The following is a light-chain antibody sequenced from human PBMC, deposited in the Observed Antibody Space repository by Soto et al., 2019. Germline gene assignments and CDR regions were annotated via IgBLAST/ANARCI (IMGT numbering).Light chain of an antibody. CDR3: QQYNSYWRT. CDR1: ESIDNW. J-gene: IGKJ1*01. V-gene: IGKV1-5*01. Sequence: DIQMTQSPSTLSASVGDTGTMTCRASESIDNWLAWYQQKPGKAPKLLIFAASTLVRGVPSRFSGSGSGTEFTLTISSLQPDDFATYYCQQYNSYWRTFGQGTKVDIK. CDR2: AAS.